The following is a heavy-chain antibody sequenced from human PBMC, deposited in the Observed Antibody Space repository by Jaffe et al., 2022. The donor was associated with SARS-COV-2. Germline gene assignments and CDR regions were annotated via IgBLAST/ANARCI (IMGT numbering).Heavy chain of an antibody. CDR1: GFTFSSFV. Sequence: EVQLLESGGGLVQPGGSLRVSCAASGFTFSSFVMTWVRQAPGKGLEWVSTISGSGGNTYYADSVKGRFTISRDNSKNILYLQMNSLRAEDTAVYYCAKDRCSSITCYDFDYWGQGTLVAVSS. D-gene: IGHD2-2*01. J-gene: IGHJ4*02. CDR2: ISGSGGNT. V-gene: IGHV3-23*01. CDR3: AKDRCSSITCYDFDY.